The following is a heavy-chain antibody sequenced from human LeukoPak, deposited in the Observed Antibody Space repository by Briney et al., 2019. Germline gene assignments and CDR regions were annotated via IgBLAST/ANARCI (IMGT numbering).Heavy chain of an antibody. J-gene: IGHJ4*02. CDR1: GGSISSGGYS. Sequence: SETLSLTCAVSGGSISSGGYSWSWIRQPPGKGLEWTGYIYHSGSTYYNPSLKSRVTISVDRSKNQFSLKLSSVTAADTAVYYCARAGDSSGYYEYYFDYWGQGTLVTVSS. CDR2: IYHSGST. D-gene: IGHD3-22*01. V-gene: IGHV4-30-2*01. CDR3: ARAGDSSGYYEYYFDY.